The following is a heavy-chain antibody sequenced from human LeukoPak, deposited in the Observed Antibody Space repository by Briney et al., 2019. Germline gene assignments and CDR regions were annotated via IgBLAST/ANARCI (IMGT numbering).Heavy chain of an antibody. CDR3: ARDRAWNYFDY. J-gene: IGHJ4*02. Sequence: GGSLRLSCAPSGFTFSRHGMHWVRQAPGKGLEWVAIISNDGSRKYCAHSVEGRFTISRDNSKNTLYLQMDSLRAEDTAVYYCARDRAWNYFDYWGQGTLVTVSS. CDR1: GFTFSRHG. D-gene: IGHD3-3*01. V-gene: IGHV3-30*03. CDR2: ISNDGSRK.